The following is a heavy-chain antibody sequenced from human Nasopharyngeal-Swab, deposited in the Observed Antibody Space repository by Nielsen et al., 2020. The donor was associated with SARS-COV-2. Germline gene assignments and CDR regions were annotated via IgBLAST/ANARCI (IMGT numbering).Heavy chain of an antibody. J-gene: IGHJ4*02. CDR3: ARGGSESDHNFFDL. CDR2: INPNSGDT. Sequence: ASVKVSCKPSGYTFIDYCIHWVRQAPGQGLEWVGRINPNSGDTTYAQTFQGRLTLTRDTSIGTAYMELTSLRSDDTALFFCARGGSESDHNFFDLWGQGTLVTVSS. V-gene: IGHV1-2*06. D-gene: IGHD5-24*01. CDR1: GYTFIDYC.